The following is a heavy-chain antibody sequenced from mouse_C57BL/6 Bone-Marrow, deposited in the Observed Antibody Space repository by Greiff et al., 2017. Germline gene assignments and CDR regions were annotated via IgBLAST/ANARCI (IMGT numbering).Heavy chain of an antibody. D-gene: IGHD2-4*01. CDR2: ISNGGGST. Sequence: EVQVVESGGGLVQPGGSLKLSCAASGFTFSDYYMYWVRQTPEKRLEWVAYISNGGGSTYYPDTVKGRFTISRDNAKNTLYLQMSRLKSEDTAMYYCARPNYDVYYAMDYWGQGTSVTVSS. J-gene: IGHJ4*01. CDR3: ARPNYDVYYAMDY. V-gene: IGHV5-12*01. CDR1: GFTFSDYY.